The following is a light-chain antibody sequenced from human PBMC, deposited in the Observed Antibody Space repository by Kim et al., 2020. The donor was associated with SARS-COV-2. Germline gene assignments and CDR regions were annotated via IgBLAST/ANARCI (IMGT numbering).Light chain of an antibody. V-gene: IGLV2-14*03. CDR3: SSYSSSGTYV. CDR2: DFT. CDR1: SSDVGGYNY. Sequence: QSALTQPASVSGSPGQSITISCTGTSSDVGGYNYVAWYQQHPGKAPKAMIYDFTNRPSGVSDRFSGSKSGNTASLTISGLQTGDEADYYCSSYSSSGTYVFGTGTKVTVL. J-gene: IGLJ1*01.